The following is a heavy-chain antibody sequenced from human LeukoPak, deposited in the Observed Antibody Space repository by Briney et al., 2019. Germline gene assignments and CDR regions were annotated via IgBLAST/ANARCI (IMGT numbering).Heavy chain of an antibody. CDR3: VRDCGGGSCYYN. V-gene: IGHV4-59*01. CDR1: GGSISSYN. J-gene: IGHJ4*02. D-gene: IGHD2-15*01. CDR2: IYYSGST. Sequence: PSETLSLTCTVSGGSISSYNWGWIRQSPGKGLEWIGNIYYSGSTKYNPSLKSRVTISVDTSKNQFSLKLSSVTAADTAVYYCVRDCGGGSCYYNWGQGTLVTVSS.